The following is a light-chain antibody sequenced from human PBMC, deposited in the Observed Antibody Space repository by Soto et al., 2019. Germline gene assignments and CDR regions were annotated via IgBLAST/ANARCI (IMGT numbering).Light chain of an antibody. J-gene: IGLJ1*01. CDR1: SSDVGGYNY. Sequence: QPVLTQPASVSGSPGQSITISCTGTSSDVGGYNYVSWYQQHPGTAPKFMIYDVSNRPSGVSNRFSGSKSGNTASLTISGLQAEDEADYYCSSYTTSNTRQIVFGTGTKLTVL. CDR3: SSYTTSNTRQIV. CDR2: DVS. V-gene: IGLV2-14*01.